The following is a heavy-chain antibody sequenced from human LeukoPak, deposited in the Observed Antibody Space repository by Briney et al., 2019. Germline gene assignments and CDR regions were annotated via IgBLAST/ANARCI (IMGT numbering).Heavy chain of an antibody. CDR2: IIPIFGTA. V-gene: IGHV1-69*06. CDR1: GGTFSSYA. CDR3: ARPKLRFLGSYYMDV. Sequence: GASVKVSCEASGGTFSSYAISWVRQAPGQGLEWMGGIIPIFGTANYAQKFQGRVTITADKSTSTAYMELSSLRSEDTAVYYCARPKLRFLGSYYMDVWGKGTTVTVSS. D-gene: IGHD3-3*01. J-gene: IGHJ6*03.